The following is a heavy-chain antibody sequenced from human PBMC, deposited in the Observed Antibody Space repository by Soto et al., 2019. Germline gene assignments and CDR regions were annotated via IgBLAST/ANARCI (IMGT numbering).Heavy chain of an antibody. J-gene: IGHJ4*02. CDR1: GYTFTGYY. V-gene: IGHV1-2*04. CDR2: INPNSGGT. CDR3: ARGVVPAAMLYDY. Sequence: VKVCCKASGYTFTGYYMHCVRQAPGQGLEWMGWINPNSGGTNYAQKFQGWVTMTRDTSISTAYMELSRLRSDDTAVYYCARGVVPAAMLYDYWGQGTLVTVSS. D-gene: IGHD2-2*01.